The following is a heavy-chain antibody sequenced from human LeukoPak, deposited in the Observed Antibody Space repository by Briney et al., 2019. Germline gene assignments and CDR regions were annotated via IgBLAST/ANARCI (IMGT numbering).Heavy chain of an antibody. CDR2: FDPEDGET. CDR1: GYTLTELS. Sequence: ASVTVSCKVSGYTLTELSVHWVRQAPGKGLEWMGGFDPEDGETIYAQKFQGRVTMTEDTSTDTAYMELSSLRSEDTAVYYCVGDSSGYWLAFDIWGQGTMVTVSS. V-gene: IGHV1-24*01. D-gene: IGHD3-22*01. J-gene: IGHJ3*02. CDR3: VGDSSGYWLAFDI.